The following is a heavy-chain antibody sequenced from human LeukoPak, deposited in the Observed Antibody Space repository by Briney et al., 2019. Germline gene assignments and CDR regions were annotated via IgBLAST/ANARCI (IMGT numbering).Heavy chain of an antibody. CDR3: ARYHLPVHYFDY. Sequence: SGGSLRLSCAASGFTFSDHYMDWIRQGPGRGLEWVARIRNKANSYTTEYAASVEGRFSISRDDSKNSLYLQMNSLKTEDTAVYYCARYHLPVHYFDYWGQGTLVTVSS. CDR2: IRNKANSYTT. J-gene: IGHJ4*02. D-gene: IGHD2-2*01. V-gene: IGHV3-72*01. CDR1: GFTFSDHY.